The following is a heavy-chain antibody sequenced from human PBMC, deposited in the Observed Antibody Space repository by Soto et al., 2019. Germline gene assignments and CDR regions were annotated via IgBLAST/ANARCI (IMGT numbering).Heavy chain of an antibody. V-gene: IGHV3-23*01. J-gene: IGHJ5*02. CDR3: ARCAVLSTTSGGWCNWFDP. D-gene: IGHD2-21*01. CDR2: ISASGAAT. CDR1: EFTFSNYA. Sequence: EVQLLESGGGLVQPGGSLRLSCTASEFTFSNYAMSWVRQAPGKGLEWVSAISASGAATYYVDSVKGRFTISRDNSKKPLEVAMDWPGGEGTGVYYCARCAVLSTTSGGWCNWFDPWGQGTLVTVSS.